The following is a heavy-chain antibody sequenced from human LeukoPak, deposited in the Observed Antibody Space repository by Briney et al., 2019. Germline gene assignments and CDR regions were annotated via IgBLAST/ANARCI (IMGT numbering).Heavy chain of an antibody. CDR1: GGTFSSYA. V-gene: IGHV1-69*13. Sequence: GASVKVSCKASGGTFSSYAISWVRQAPGQGLEWMGGIIPIFGTANYAQKFQGRVTITADESTSTAYMELTGLRYEDTAVYYCARDYYGSKSSSSDPWGQGTLVTVSS. D-gene: IGHD3-10*01. J-gene: IGHJ5*02. CDR2: IIPIFGTA. CDR3: ARDYYGSKSSSSDP.